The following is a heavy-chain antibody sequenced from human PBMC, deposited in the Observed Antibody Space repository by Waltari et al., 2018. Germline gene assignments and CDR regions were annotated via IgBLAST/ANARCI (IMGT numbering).Heavy chain of an antibody. Sequence: QVQLVQSGAEVKKPGASVKVSCKASGYTFTSYALHWVPQATGQGLEWMGWMNHNSGNTGYAQKCQGRVTMTRNTSISTAYMELSSLRSEDTAVYYCARVDYDILTGIDYWGQGTLVTVSS. J-gene: IGHJ4*02. CDR1: GYTFTSYA. D-gene: IGHD3-9*01. V-gene: IGHV1-8*01. CDR2: MNHNSGNT. CDR3: ARVDYDILTGIDY.